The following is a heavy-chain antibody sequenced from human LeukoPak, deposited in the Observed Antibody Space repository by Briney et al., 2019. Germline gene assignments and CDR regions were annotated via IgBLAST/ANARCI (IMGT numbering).Heavy chain of an antibody. CDR2: IYTSGST. D-gene: IGHD3-10*01. J-gene: IGHJ6*02. V-gene: IGHV4-61*02. CDR3: ASGPEWFGESREVYYGMDV. Sequence: SETLSLTCTVSSGSISSGSYYWSWIRQPAGKGLEWIGRIYTSGSTNYNPSLKSRVTISVDTSKNQFSLKLSSVTAADTAVYYCASGPEWFGESREVYYGMDVWGQGTTVTVSS. CDR1: SGSISSGSYY.